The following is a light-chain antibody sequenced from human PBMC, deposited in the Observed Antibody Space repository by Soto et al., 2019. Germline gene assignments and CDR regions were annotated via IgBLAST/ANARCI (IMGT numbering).Light chain of an antibody. V-gene: IGLV2-14*01. Sequence: QSVLTQPASVSGSLGQSITISCTGTTRDIAGYNYISWYQQLPGKAPKLMIYQVTIRPSGISDRFSGSKSGNTASLTVSGLQAEDEADYYCSSYAGSSNVFGTGTKVTVL. CDR2: QVT. CDR3: SSYAGSSNV. CDR1: TRDIAGYNY. J-gene: IGLJ1*01.